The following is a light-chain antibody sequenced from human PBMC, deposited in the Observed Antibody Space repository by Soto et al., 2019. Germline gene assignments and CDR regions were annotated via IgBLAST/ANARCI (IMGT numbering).Light chain of an antibody. J-gene: IGKJ4*01. CDR3: QQRAKWPLT. V-gene: IGKV3-11*01. CDR2: DTS. CDR1: QSVSRN. Sequence: EVVLTQSPATLSVSPGDRATLSCRASQSVSRNLAWYQQKPGQAPRLLIYDTSKRATGIPARFSGSGSGTDFTLTISSLEPEDFAIYYCQQRAKWPLTFGGGTKVEIK.